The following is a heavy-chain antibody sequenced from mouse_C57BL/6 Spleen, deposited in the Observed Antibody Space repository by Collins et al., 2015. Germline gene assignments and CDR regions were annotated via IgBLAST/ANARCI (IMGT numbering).Heavy chain of an antibody. Sequence: QVQQQQPGAELVKPGASVKLSCEASDYTFTSYWVHWVKQRPGRGLEWIGRIDPNSGGTKYNEKFKRKATLTVDKPSSTAYMQLSSLTFEDSAVYYCTRWGSDWYFDVWDTGTTVTVSS. CDR1: DYTFTSYW. CDR3: TRWGSDWYFDV. D-gene: IGHD1-1*01. J-gene: IGHJ1*03. V-gene: IGHV1-72*01. CDR2: IDPNSGGT.